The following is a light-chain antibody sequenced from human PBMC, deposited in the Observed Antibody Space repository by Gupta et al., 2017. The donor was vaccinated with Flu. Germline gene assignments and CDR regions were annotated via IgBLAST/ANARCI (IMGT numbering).Light chain of an antibody. CDR1: QSVSSN. Sequence: EILMTQSPATLSVSPGERATLSCRASQSVSSNLAWYQQKPGQAPRLLIYGASTSATDIPARFSGRGSGTEFTLTISSLQSEDFAVYYCQQYNNWPPWTFGQGTKVEIK. V-gene: IGKV3-15*01. CDR2: GAS. CDR3: QQYNNWPPWT. J-gene: IGKJ1*01.